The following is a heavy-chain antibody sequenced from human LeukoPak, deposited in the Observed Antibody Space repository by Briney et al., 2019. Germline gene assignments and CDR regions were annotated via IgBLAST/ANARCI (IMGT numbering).Heavy chain of an antibody. CDR1: GGSFSGYY. CDR2: INHSGST. CDR3: ARVSGIVGALDAFDI. D-gene: IGHD1-26*01. V-gene: IGHV4-34*01. Sequence: SETLSLTCAVYGGSFSGYYWSWIRQPPGKGLEWIGEINHSGSTNYNPSLKSRVTISVDTSKNQFSLKLSSVTAADTAVYYCARVSGIVGALDAFDIWGQGTMVTVSS. J-gene: IGHJ3*02.